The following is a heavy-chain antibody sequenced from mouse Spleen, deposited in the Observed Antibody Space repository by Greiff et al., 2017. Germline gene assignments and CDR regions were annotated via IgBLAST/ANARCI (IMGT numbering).Heavy chain of an antibody. CDR2: IYPGDGDT. CDR1: GYAFSSYW. J-gene: IGHJ2*01. Sequence: QVQLQQSGAELVRPGSSVKISCKASGYAFSSYWMNWVKQRPGQGLEWIGQIYPGDGDTNYNGKFKGKATLTADKSSSTAYMQLSSLTSEDSAVYFCARCGTGYFDYWGQGTTLTVSS. D-gene: IGHD4-1*01. CDR3: ARCGTGYFDY. V-gene: IGHV1-80*01.